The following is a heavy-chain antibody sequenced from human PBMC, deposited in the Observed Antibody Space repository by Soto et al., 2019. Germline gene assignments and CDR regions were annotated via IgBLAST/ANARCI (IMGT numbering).Heavy chain of an antibody. CDR3: ARDDDILTGYIDY. D-gene: IGHD3-9*01. Sequence: PGGSLRLSCAASGFTFSSYAMHWVRQAPGKGLEWVAVISYDGSNKYYADSVKGRFTISRDNSKNTLYLQMNSLRAEDTAVYYCARDDDILTGYIDYWGQGTLVTVPQ. V-gene: IGHV3-30-3*01. CDR2: ISYDGSNK. CDR1: GFTFSSYA. J-gene: IGHJ4*02.